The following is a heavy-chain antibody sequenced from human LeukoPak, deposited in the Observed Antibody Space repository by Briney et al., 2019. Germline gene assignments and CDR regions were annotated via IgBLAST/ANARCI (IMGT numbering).Heavy chain of an antibody. CDR3: ASFRWTMMGNFDY. J-gene: IGHJ4*02. CDR1: GGSFSGYY. Sequence: KASETLSLTCAVYGGSFSGYYWSWIRQPPGKGLERIGEINHSGSTNYNPSLKSRVTISVDTSKNQFSLKLSSVTAADTAVYYCASFRWTMMGNFDYWGQGTLVTVSS. V-gene: IGHV4-34*01. CDR2: INHSGST. D-gene: IGHD3-22*01.